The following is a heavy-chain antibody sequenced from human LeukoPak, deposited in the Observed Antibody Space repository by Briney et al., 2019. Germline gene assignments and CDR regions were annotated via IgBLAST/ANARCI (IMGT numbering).Heavy chain of an antibody. J-gene: IGHJ4*02. V-gene: IGHV3-7*05. D-gene: IGHD6-13*01. Sequence: PGGSLRLSCAASGFTFSGYWMNWVRQAPGRGLEWVAKIEEDGSAKYYMDSVKGRCSIYRDNAKNSLYLQMYSLRAEDTAMYYCARAGQLNYWGQGTLVTVSS. CDR3: ARAGQLNY. CDR1: GFTFSGYW. CDR2: IEEDGSAK.